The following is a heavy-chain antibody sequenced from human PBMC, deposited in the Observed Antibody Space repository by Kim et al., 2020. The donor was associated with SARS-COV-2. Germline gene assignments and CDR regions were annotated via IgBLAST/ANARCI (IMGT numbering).Heavy chain of an antibody. Sequence: GGSLRLSCAASGFTFSSYGMHWVRQAPGKGLEWVAVISYDGSNKYYADSVKGRFTISRDNSKNTLYLQMNSLRAEDTAVYYCARDNCESNCNDFDYWGQG. D-gene: IGHD1-20*01. CDR1: GFTFSSYG. CDR3: ARDNCESNCNDFDY. CDR2: ISYDGSNK. J-gene: IGHJ4*02. V-gene: IGHV3-30*04.